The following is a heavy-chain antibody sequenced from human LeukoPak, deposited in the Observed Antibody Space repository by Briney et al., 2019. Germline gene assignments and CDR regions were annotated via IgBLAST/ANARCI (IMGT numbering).Heavy chain of an antibody. V-gene: IGHV1-69*05. CDR1: GGTFSSYA. Sequence: GASVKVSCNASGGTFSSYAISWVRQAPGQGLEWMGRIIPIFGTANYAQKFQGRVTITTDESTSTAYMELSSLRSEDTAVYYCARSSIKAVAGQLDYWGQGTLVTVSS. D-gene: IGHD6-19*01. CDR3: ARSSIKAVAGQLDY. CDR2: IIPIFGTA. J-gene: IGHJ4*02.